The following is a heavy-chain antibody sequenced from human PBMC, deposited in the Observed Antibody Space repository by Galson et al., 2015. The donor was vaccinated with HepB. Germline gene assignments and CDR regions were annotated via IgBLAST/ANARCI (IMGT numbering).Heavy chain of an antibody. J-gene: IGHJ6*02. Sequence: SLRLSCAASGFTVSSNYMSWVRQAPGKGLEWVSVIYSGGSTYYADSVKGRFTISRDNSKNTLYLQMNSLRAEGTAVYYCARYCSGGSCYDYYYGMDVWGQGTTVTVSS. CDR1: GFTVSSNY. V-gene: IGHV3-66*01. CDR3: ARYCSGGSCYDYYYGMDV. CDR2: IYSGGST. D-gene: IGHD2-15*01.